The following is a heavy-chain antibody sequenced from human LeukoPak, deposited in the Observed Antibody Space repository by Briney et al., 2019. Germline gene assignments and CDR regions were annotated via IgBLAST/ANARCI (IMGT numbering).Heavy chain of an antibody. CDR2: IYYSGST. J-gene: IGHJ3*02. V-gene: IGHV4-59*01. CDR3: ARDVDRRDPYCSSTSCYGGTRVLDAFDI. CDR1: GGSISSYY. Sequence: SETLSLTCTVSGGSISSYYWSWIRQPPGKGLEWIGYIYYSGSTNYNPSLKSRVTISVDTSKNQFSLKLSSVTAADTAVYYCARDVDRRDPYCSSTSCYGGTRVLDAFDIWGQGTMVTVSS. D-gene: IGHD2-2*01.